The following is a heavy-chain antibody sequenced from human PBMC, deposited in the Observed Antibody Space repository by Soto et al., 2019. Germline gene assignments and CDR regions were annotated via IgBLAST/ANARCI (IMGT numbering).Heavy chain of an antibody. CDR2: IYYSGST. V-gene: IGHV4-31*03. D-gene: IGHD4-4*01. CDR1: GGSISSGGYY. CDR3: ARGHSNCIGGAFCYYYYGMDV. J-gene: IGHJ6*02. Sequence: LSLTCTVSGGSISSGGYYWSWIRQHPGKGMEWIGYIYYSGSTYYNPSLKSRVTISVDTSKNQFSLKLSSVTAADTAVYYCARGHSNCIGGAFCYYYYGMDVWGQGTTVTVSS.